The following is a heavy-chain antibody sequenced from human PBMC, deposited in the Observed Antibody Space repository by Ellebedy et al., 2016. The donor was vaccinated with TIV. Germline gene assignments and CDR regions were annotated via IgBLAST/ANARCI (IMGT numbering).Heavy chain of an antibody. Sequence: GGSLRLSCVVPGFSISSNYMSSVRQAPGKGLEWVSIIYSAGNTYYADSAKGRFTISRDTSKNTLYLQMNSLRGEDTAVYYCARVDLGLSFHYWGRGALVTVSS. V-gene: IGHV3-53*01. D-gene: IGHD2/OR15-2a*01. CDR2: IYSAGNT. J-gene: IGHJ4*02. CDR1: GFSISSNY. CDR3: ARVDLGLSFHY.